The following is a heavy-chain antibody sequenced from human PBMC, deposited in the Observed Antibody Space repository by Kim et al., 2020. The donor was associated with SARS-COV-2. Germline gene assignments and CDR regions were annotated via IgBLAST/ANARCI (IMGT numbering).Heavy chain of an antibody. D-gene: IGHD3-16*01. Sequence: TSYIDPVKGRFTVSRDNSKNTLYLQMNSLRAEDTAVYYCAKHYGNYFDYWGQGTLVTVSS. CDR2: T. J-gene: IGHJ4*02. CDR3: AKHYGNYFDY. V-gene: IGHV3-23*03.